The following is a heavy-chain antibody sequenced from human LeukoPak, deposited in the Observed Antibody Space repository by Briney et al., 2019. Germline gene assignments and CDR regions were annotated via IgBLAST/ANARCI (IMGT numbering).Heavy chain of an antibody. V-gene: IGHV3-66*01. D-gene: IGHD3-10*01. CDR3: ARDGEGPGSYYTSY. Sequence: GGSLRLSCAVSGFSVSSYYMSWVRQAPGKGLEWISVIYSGGSTNSHASVKGRFTISIDTSRNTLYLQMNTLRAEDTAVYYCARDGEGPGSYYTSYGGQGTLVTVSS. CDR2: IYSGGST. J-gene: IGHJ4*02. CDR1: GFSVSSYY.